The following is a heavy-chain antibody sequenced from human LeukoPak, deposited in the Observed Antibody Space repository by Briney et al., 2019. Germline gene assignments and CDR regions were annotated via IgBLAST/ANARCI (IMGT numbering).Heavy chain of an antibody. CDR1: GYTFTGYY. J-gene: IGHJ4*02. D-gene: IGHD3-22*01. CDR3: ARTINYYDSSGYYYGLDY. Sequence: ASVKVSCKASGYTFTGYYMHWVRQAPGQGLEWMGWINPNSGGTNYAQKFQGRVTMTRDTSISTAYMELSRLRPDDTAVYYCARTINYYDSSGYYYGLDYWGQGTLVTVSS. V-gene: IGHV1-2*02. CDR2: INPNSGGT.